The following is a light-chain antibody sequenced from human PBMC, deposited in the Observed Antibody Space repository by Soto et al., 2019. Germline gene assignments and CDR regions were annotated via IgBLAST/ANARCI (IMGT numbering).Light chain of an antibody. V-gene: IGKV1-17*01. CDR1: QGIRND. J-gene: IGKJ1*01. CDR3: LQHNTYPWT. Sequence: IHMTHSPSSLCASFGERVTITFRASQGIRNDLNWYQQKPGRAPKRLIYSASSLQSGVPSRFSGSGSGTEFTLTISSLQPEDFATYYCLQHNTYPWTFGQGTKVDIK. CDR2: SAS.